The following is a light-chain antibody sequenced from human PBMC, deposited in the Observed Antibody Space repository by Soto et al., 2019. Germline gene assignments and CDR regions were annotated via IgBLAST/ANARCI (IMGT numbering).Light chain of an antibody. Sequence: QAVVTQSPSVSGAPGQRVTISCTGSSSNIGAGYDVNWYQHLPGTAPKLLIYGNTNRPSGVPDRFSGSKSSTSASLAITGLQADDEAVYYCQSYDSGLTGSVFGGGTQLTVL. V-gene: IGLV1-40*01. CDR1: SSNIGAGYD. CDR3: QSYDSGLTGSV. CDR2: GNT. J-gene: IGLJ2*01.